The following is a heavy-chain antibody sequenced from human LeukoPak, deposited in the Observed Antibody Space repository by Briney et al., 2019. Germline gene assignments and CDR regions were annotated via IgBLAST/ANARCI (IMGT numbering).Heavy chain of an antibody. Sequence: ASVKVSCKASGYTFTSYAMNWVRQAPGQGLEWMGWINPNSGGTNYAQKSQGRVTMTRDTSISTACMELSRLRSDDTAVYYCAIGYSSSWYVDYYYYYMDVWGKGTTVTVSS. CDR2: INPNSGGT. D-gene: IGHD6-13*01. CDR1: GYTFTSYA. V-gene: IGHV1-2*02. J-gene: IGHJ6*03. CDR3: AIGYSSSWYVDYYYYYMDV.